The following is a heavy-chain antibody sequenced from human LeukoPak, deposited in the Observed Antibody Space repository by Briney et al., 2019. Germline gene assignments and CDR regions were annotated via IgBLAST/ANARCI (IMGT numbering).Heavy chain of an antibody. CDR1: GGSISSSSYY. CDR2: IYYSGST. D-gene: IGHD3-22*01. CDR3: ARHGSFYNDSSGYYYFDY. V-gene: IGHV4-39*01. J-gene: IGHJ4*02. Sequence: PSETLSLTCTVSGGSISSSSYYWGWIRQPPGKGLEWIGSIYYSGSTYYNPSLKSRVTISVDTSKNQFSLKLSSVTAADTAVYYCARHGSFYNDSSGYYYFDYWGQGTLVTVSS.